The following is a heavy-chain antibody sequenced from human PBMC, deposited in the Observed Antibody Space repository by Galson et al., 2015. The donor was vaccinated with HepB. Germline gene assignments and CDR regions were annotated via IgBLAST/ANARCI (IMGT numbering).Heavy chain of an antibody. CDR1: GYSFNSYG. Sequence: SVKVSCKASGYSFNSYGISWVRQAPGQGLEWMGWISAHNGNTNHAQNFRGRVTMTTEKYTSTAYMELRSLRSDDTAVYYCARDCINGVCYWDYWGQGTLVTVSS. CDR3: ARDCINGVCYWDY. V-gene: IGHV1-18*01. D-gene: IGHD2-8*01. J-gene: IGHJ4*02. CDR2: ISAHNGNT.